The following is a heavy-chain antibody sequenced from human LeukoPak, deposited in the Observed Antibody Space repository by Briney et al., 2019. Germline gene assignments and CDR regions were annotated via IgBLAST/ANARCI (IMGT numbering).Heavy chain of an antibody. CDR3: ARTYCSGTSCYAPFDY. Sequence: SETLSLTFTVSGGSISSYYWSWIRQPPGKGLEWIGEISHSGSTNYNPSLKSRVTVSVDTSKNQFSLKLSSVTAADTAVYYCARTYCSGTSCYAPFDYWGQGTLVTVSS. CDR2: ISHSGST. CDR1: GGSISSYY. J-gene: IGHJ4*02. V-gene: IGHV4-34*01. D-gene: IGHD2-2*01.